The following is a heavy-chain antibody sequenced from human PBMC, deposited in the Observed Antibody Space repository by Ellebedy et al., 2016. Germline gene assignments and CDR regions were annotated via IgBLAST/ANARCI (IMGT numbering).Heavy chain of an antibody. Sequence: GESLKISXAASGFTFSSYAMSWVRQAPGKGLEWVSAISGSGGSTNYADSVKGRFTISRDNSKNTLYLQMNSLRAEDTAVYYCARSPLLNYDYVWGSLRPWGQGTLVTVSS. CDR3: ARSPLLNYDYVWGSLRP. D-gene: IGHD3-16*01. V-gene: IGHV3-23*01. CDR1: GFTFSSYA. J-gene: IGHJ5*02. CDR2: ISGSGGST.